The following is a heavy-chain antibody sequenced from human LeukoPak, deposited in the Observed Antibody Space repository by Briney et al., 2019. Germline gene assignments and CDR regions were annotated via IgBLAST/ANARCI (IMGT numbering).Heavy chain of an antibody. J-gene: IGHJ4*02. CDR1: GFTFSSYG. V-gene: IGHV3-30*02. CDR3: AKTVGNYYDSSGYYYENYFDY. Sequence: SGGSLRLSCAASGFTFSSYGMHWVRQAPGKGLEWVAFIRYDGSNKYYADSVKGRFTISRDNSKNTLYLQMNSLRAEDTAVYYCAKTVGNYYDSSGYYYENYFDYWGQGTLVTVSS. D-gene: IGHD3-22*01. CDR2: IRYDGSNK.